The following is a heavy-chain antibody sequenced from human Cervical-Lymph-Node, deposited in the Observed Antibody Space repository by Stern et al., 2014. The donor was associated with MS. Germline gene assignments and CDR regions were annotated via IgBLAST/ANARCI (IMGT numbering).Heavy chain of an antibody. D-gene: IGHD5/OR15-5a*01. Sequence: MQLVESGPGLVKPSQTLSLTCTVSGGSISSGSHYWSWIRQPAGKGLEWVGRIYSTGRVDYNPSFKGRVTMSVEPSKDQFSLELRSVTAADTAMYYCAREWIYEVSWFDSWGQGSLVIVSS. J-gene: IGHJ5*01. CDR1: GGSISSGSHY. V-gene: IGHV4-61*02. CDR2: IYSTGRV. CDR3: AREWIYEVSWFDS.